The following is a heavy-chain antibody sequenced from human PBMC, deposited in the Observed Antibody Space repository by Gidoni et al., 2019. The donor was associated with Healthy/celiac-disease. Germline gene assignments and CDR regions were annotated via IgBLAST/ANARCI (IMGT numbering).Heavy chain of an antibody. CDR2: ISYDGSNK. CDR1: GFTFSSYG. CDR3: AKDLQYYYDSSGDDAFDI. D-gene: IGHD3-22*01. Sequence: QVQLVESGGGVVQPGRSLRLSCAASGFTFSSYGMHWVRQAPGKGREWVAVISYDGSNKYYADSVKGRFTISRDNSKNTLYLQMNSLRAEDTAVYYCAKDLQYYYDSSGDDAFDIWGQGTMVTVSS. V-gene: IGHV3-30*18. J-gene: IGHJ3*02.